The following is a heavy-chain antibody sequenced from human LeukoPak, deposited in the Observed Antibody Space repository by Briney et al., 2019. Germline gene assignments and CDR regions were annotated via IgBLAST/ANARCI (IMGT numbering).Heavy chain of an antibody. CDR2: IKRGGTT. CDR1: GLKFSDAW. Sequence: GGSLRLSCVVSGLKFSDAWVTWVRQAPGKGLEWVGRIKRGGTTDYAAPVNGRFTISRDDSKNSIYLQVNSLKIEDTAVYYCKWERSVYYGMDVWGQGTTVTVSS. J-gene: IGHJ6*02. V-gene: IGHV3-15*01. D-gene: IGHD1-26*01. CDR3: KWERSVYYGMDV.